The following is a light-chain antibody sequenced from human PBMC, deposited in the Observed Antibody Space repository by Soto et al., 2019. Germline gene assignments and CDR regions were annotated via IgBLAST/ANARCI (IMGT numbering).Light chain of an antibody. CDR1: QSINTY. J-gene: IGKJ4*01. CDR2: GAS. CDR3: QQSYSGLT. V-gene: IGKV1-39*01. Sequence: DIRMTQSPSSMSASVGDRITISCRASQSINTYLNWYQQKPGKAPQLLIYGASSLPSGVPSRFSGSGSGTDFTLTITSLQPEDFATYHGQQSYSGLTFGGGTKVEVK.